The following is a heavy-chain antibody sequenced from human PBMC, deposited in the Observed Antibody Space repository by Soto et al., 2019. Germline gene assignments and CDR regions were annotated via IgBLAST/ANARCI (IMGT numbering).Heavy chain of an antibody. Sequence: ASVKVSCNVSGYTLTELSMHWVRQAPGKGLEWMGVFDPEDGETIYAQKFQGRVTMTEDTSTDTAYMELSSLRSEDTAVYYCATDSWGLRNFDYWGQGTMVTVSS. CDR2: FDPEDGET. D-gene: IGHD3-16*01. J-gene: IGHJ4*02. V-gene: IGHV1-24*01. CDR1: GYTLTELS. CDR3: ATDSWGLRNFDY.